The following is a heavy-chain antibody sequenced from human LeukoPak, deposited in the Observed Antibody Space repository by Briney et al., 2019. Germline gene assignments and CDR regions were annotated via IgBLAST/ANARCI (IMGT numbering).Heavy chain of an antibody. CDR2: MDDSGST. D-gene: IGHD6-19*01. Sequence: SETLSLTCTVSGXSISSSSYYWGWIRQPPGKGLEWIGYMDDSGSTNYNPSLTSRVTISEDTSKNQLSLKLGSVTAADTAVYYCARHSSGSGGAFQYWGQGTPVTVSS. V-gene: IGHV4-61*05. CDR3: ARHSSGSGGAFQY. J-gene: IGHJ4*02. CDR1: GXSISSSSYY.